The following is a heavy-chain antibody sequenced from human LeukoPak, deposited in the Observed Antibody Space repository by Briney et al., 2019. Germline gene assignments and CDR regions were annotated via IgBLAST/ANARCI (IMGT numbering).Heavy chain of an antibody. CDR2: ISYDGSNK. CDR3: ARERKGAGRLDY. Sequence: PGGSLRLSCAASGFTFSNYAMHWVRQAPGKGLEWVAVISYDGSNKYYADSVKGRFTISRDNSKNTLYLQMNSLRAEDTAVYYCARERKGAGRLDYWGQGTLVTVSS. CDR1: GFTFSNYA. J-gene: IGHJ4*02. V-gene: IGHV3-30-3*01. D-gene: IGHD6-19*01.